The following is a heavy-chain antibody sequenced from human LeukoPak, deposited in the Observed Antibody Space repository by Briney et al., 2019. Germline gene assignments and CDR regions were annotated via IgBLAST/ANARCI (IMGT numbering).Heavy chain of an antibody. CDR2: IRYDGSNK. Sequence: PGGSLRLSCAASGFTFSSYGMHWVRQAPGKGLEWVAFIRYDGSNKYYADSVKGRFTISRDNSKNTLYLQMNSLRAEDTAVYYCAKDLNSDYDILTGIDYWGQGTLVTVSS. CDR1: GFTFSSYG. J-gene: IGHJ4*02. CDR3: AKDLNSDYDILTGIDY. D-gene: IGHD3-9*01. V-gene: IGHV3-30*02.